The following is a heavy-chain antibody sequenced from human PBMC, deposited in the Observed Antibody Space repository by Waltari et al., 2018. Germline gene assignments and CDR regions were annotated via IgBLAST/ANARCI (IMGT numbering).Heavy chain of an antibody. CDR2: INPGDEST. CDR3: ARPVVVGATAPIDY. CDR1: GYTFTRYF. J-gene: IGHJ4*01. D-gene: IGHD1-26*01. Sequence: QVQLVQSGAEVKTPGASVKVSCKASGYTFTRYFIYWVRQAPGQGLEWMGIINPGDESTRYAQNFQGRVTMTRDTSTSTVYLGLSSLTADDSAVYYCARPVVVGATAPIDYWGQGTLVTVSS. V-gene: IGHV1-46*01.